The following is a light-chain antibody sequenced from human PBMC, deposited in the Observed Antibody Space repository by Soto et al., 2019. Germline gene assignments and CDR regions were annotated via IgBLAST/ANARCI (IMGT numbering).Light chain of an antibody. Sequence: DIQLTQSPSFLSASVGDRVTITCRASQDISGHLAWYQLKPGRAPNLLIYSTSTLQSGVPSRFSGSGSGTEFTLTISRLEPEDFAVYYCQQYGSAPPYTFGQGTKLEIK. CDR2: STS. CDR3: QQYGSAPPYT. CDR1: QDISGH. V-gene: IGKV1-9*01. J-gene: IGKJ2*01.